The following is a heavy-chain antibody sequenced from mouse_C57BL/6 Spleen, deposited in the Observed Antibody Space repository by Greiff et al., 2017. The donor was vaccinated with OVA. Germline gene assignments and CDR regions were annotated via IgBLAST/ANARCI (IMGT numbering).Heavy chain of an antibody. V-gene: IGHV1-52*01. D-gene: IGHD2-2*01. CDR3: AREEGYDVWGDFDY. CDR1: GYTFTSYS. J-gene: IGHJ2*01. CDR2: IDPSDSET. Sequence: QVQLQQPGAELVRPGSSVKLSCKASGYTFTSYSMHWVKQRPIQGLEWIGNIDPSDSETHYNQKFKDKATLTVDKSSSTAYMQLSSLTSEDSAVYYCAREEGYDVWGDFDYWGQGTTLTVSS.